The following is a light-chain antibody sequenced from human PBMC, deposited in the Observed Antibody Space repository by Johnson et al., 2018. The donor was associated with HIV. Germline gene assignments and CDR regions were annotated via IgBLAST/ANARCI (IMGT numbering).Light chain of an antibody. Sequence: QSVLTQPPSVSAAPGQKVTISCSGSSSNIGNNYVSWYQQVPGTAPKLLIYDNNKRPSGIPDRFSGSKSGTSATLGITGLQTGDAADYYCGTWDSSLSAARVFGPGTKVTVL. CDR2: DNN. CDR3: GTWDSSLSAARV. J-gene: IGLJ1*01. V-gene: IGLV1-51*01. CDR1: SSNIGNNY.